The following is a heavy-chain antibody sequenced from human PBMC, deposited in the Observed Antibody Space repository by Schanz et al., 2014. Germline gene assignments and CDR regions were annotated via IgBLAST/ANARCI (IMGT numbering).Heavy chain of an antibody. D-gene: IGHD3-10*01. J-gene: IGHJ5*02. Sequence: QVRLVESGGGVVQPGRSLRLSCAASGFTLSSYGMHWVRQAPGKGLEWVAFINSDGTKRFYADSVKSRFTISRDNSRNTLYLQMNRLRAEDTAVYYCARPALWFGDNCFDPWGQGTLVTVSS. CDR3: ARPALWFGDNCFDP. CDR1: GFTLSSYG. CDR2: INSDGTKR. V-gene: IGHV3-33*08.